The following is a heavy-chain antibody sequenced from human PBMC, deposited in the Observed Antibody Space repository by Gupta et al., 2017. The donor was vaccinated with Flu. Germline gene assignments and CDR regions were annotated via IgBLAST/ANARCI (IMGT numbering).Heavy chain of an antibody. CDR2: ISVYNGNT. J-gene: IGHJ4*02. Sequence: QLVQSGAEVKKPGASVRVSCKASGYTLSNYGFTWVRQAPGEGLEWIGYISVYNGNTKYAQKVQGRVTMTTDTFTDTAYMELRSLRIDDTAVYYCARVGGRVPFGPPGYWGQGTQITVSS. D-gene: IGHD3-10*01. V-gene: IGHV1-18*01. CDR3: ARVGGRVPFGPPGY. CDR1: GYTLSNYG.